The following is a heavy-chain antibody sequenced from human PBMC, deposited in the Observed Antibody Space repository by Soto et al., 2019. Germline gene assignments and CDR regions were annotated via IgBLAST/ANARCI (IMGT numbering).Heavy chain of an antibody. D-gene: IGHD3-3*01. V-gene: IGHV4-31*03. CDR1: GGSISSGGSY. CDR3: ARARGTIFGVVTEDSFYFDY. CDR2: IYYSGST. J-gene: IGHJ4*02. Sequence: QVQLQESGPGLVKPSQTLSLTCTVSGGSISSGGSYWSWIRQHPGKGLEWIGYIYYSGSTYYNPSLKSRVTISVDTSKNQFSLKLRSVTAADTAVYYCARARGTIFGVVTEDSFYFDYWGQGTLVTVSS.